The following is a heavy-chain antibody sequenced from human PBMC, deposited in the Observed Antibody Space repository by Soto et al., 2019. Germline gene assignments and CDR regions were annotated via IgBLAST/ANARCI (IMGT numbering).Heavy chain of an antibody. CDR1: GGSFSGYY. J-gene: IGHJ4*02. V-gene: IGHV4-34*01. Sequence: SETLSLTCAVYGGSFSGYYWSWIRQPPGKGLGWIGEINHSGSTNYNPSLKSRVTISVDTSKNQFSLKLSSVTAADTAVYYCARGHCSGGSCYQLPFDYWGQGTLVTVSS. CDR3: ARGHCSGGSCYQLPFDY. CDR2: INHSGST. D-gene: IGHD2-15*01.